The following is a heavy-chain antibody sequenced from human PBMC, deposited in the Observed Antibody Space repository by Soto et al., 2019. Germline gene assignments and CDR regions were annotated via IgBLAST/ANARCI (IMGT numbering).Heavy chain of an antibody. Sequence: PGESLKISCKGSGYSFTSYWIGWVRQMPGKGLEWMGIIYPGDSDTRYSPSFQGQVTISADKSISTAYLQWSSLKASDTAMYYCARHPYPGIAAAGTNNWFDPWGQGTLVTVSS. V-gene: IGHV5-51*01. CDR1: GYSFTSYW. CDR3: ARHPYPGIAAAGTNNWFDP. CDR2: IYPGDSDT. D-gene: IGHD6-13*01. J-gene: IGHJ5*02.